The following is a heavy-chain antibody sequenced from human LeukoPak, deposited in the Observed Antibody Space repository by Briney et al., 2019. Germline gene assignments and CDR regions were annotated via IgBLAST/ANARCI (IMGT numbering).Heavy chain of an antibody. V-gene: IGHV3-23*01. CDR2: ISGSGVTT. CDR1: GFTFSSYA. D-gene: IGHD1-26*01. J-gene: IGHJ1*01. CDR3: VKKVVVGATSPYSDFQD. Sequence: GGSLRLSCAASGFTFSSYAMGWVRQAPGKGLDWVSAISGSGVTTHYAGSVQGRFSISRDNSKNTLYLQMNSLRVEDTALYYCVKKVVVGATSPYSDFQDWGQGTLVTVSS.